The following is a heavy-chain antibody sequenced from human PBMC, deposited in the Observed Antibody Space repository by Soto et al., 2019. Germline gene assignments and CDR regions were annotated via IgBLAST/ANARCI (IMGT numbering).Heavy chain of an antibody. D-gene: IGHD5-12*01. CDR3: ARDRPDSGYDYYYYYGMDV. Sequence: SETLSLTCTVSGGSISSGGYYWSWIRQHPGKGLEWIGYIYYSGSTYYNPSLKSRVTISVDTSKNQFSLKLSSVTAADTAVYYCARDRPDSGYDYYYYYGMDVWGQGTTVTVSS. V-gene: IGHV4-31*03. CDR2: IYYSGST. J-gene: IGHJ6*02. CDR1: GGSISSGGYY.